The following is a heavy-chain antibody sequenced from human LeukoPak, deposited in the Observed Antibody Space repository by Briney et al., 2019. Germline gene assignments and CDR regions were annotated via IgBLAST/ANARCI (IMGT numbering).Heavy chain of an antibody. CDR3: ARQFRYCSGGSCYGDYFDY. D-gene: IGHD2-15*01. J-gene: IGHJ4*02. CDR1: GSRFTSYW. Sequence: GESLKISCKGSGSRFTSYWIGWVRQLPGKGLEWMGIIYPGDSDTRYSPSFQGQVTISADKSISTAYLQWSSLKASDTAMYYCARQFRYCSGGSCYGDYFDYWGQGTLVTVSS. V-gene: IGHV5-51*01. CDR2: IYPGDSDT.